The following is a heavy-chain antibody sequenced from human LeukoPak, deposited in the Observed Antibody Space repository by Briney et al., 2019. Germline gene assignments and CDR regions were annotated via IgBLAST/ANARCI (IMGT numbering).Heavy chain of an antibody. Sequence: GASVKVSCKASGYTFTSYDINWVRQATGQGLEWMGRMNPNSGNTGYAQKFQGRVTMTRNTSISTAYMELSSLRSEDTAVYYCARESIVGATYLDYWGQGTLVTVSS. CDR3: ARESIVGATYLDY. CDR1: GYTFTSYD. V-gene: IGHV1-8*01. D-gene: IGHD1-26*01. CDR2: MNPNSGNT. J-gene: IGHJ4*02.